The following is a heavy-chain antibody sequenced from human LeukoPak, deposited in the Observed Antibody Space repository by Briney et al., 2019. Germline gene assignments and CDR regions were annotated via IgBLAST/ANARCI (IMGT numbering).Heavy chain of an antibody. CDR3: AKDIKSGDTSGSPDY. Sequence: GGSLRLSCAASGFTLDDYAMHWVRQAPGKGLEWVSLISGDGGSTYYADSVKGRFTISRDNSKNSLYLQMNSLRTEDTALYYCAKDIKSGDTSGSPDYWGQGTLVTVSS. CDR1: GFTLDDYA. D-gene: IGHD3-10*01. CDR2: ISGDGGST. J-gene: IGHJ4*02. V-gene: IGHV3-43*02.